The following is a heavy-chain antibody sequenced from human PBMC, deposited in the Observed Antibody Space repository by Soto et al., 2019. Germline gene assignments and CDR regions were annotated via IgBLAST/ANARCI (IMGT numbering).Heavy chain of an antibody. J-gene: IGHJ6*02. CDR3: ARGENSVENPYGKDV. CDR2: INAGDGDT. D-gene: IGHD1-1*01. Sequence: ASLKVSCKASGYTFTRYAMHWVRQAPGQRLEWMGWINAGDGDTKYSQTFQGRVTMTSDTSTTTAYMELSSLRSEDTAVYYCARGENSVENPYGKDVWGQGTKVTVSS. CDR1: GYTFTRYA. V-gene: IGHV1-3*01.